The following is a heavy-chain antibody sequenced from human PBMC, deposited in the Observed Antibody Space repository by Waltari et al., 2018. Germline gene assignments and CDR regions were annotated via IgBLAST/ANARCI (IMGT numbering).Heavy chain of an antibody. V-gene: IGHV4-59*01. CDR3: ARDIRWYFDL. Sequence: QVQLQESGPGLVKPSETLSLTCTVSGGSISSYSWSWIRQPPGKGLEWIGYIYYSGSTNYNPSLKSRVTISVDTSKNQFSLKLSSVTAADTAVYYCARDIRWYFDLWGRGTLVTVSS. CDR2: IYYSGST. J-gene: IGHJ2*01. CDR1: GGSISSYS.